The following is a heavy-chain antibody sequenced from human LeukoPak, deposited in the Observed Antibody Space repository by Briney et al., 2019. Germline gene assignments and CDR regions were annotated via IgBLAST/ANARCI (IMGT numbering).Heavy chain of an antibody. CDR2: ISYDGSNK. J-gene: IGHJ4*02. Sequence: PGGSLRLSCAASGFTFSSYAMHWVRQAPGKGLEWVAVISYDGSNKYYADSVRGRFTISRDNAENTLYLQMNSLRVEDTAVYYCARRVVVAAAPYYFDYWGQGTLVTVSS. V-gene: IGHV3-30-3*01. CDR3: ARRVVVAAAPYYFDY. D-gene: IGHD2-2*01. CDR1: GFTFSSYA.